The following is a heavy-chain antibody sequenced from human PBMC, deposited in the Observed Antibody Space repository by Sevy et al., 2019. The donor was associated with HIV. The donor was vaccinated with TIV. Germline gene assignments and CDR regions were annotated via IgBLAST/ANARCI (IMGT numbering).Heavy chain of an antibody. CDR1: GFTFSSYS. Sequence: GGSLRLSCAASGFTFSSYSMNWVRQAPGKGLEWASYISGSSTTIYYADSVKVRFTISRDNAKNSLYLQMNSLRAEDTAVYYCAREGGYSDQGMDVWGQGTTVTVSS. D-gene: IGHD5-12*01. V-gene: IGHV3-48*01. CDR3: AREGGYSDQGMDV. CDR2: ISGSSTTI. J-gene: IGHJ6*02.